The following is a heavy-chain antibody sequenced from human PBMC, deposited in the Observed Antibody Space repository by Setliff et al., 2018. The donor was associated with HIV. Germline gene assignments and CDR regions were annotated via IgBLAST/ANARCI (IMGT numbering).Heavy chain of an antibody. CDR1: GGSISSDTFY. D-gene: IGHD4-17*01. Sequence: PSETLSLTCTVSGGSISSDTFYWSWIRQPAGKGLEWIGHVYARGNTNYNPSLKSRVTISVDTSKSQFSLKLSSVTAADTAVYYCARDRYGGKGRFDYWGQGTLVTVSS. CDR3: ARDRYGGKGRFDY. CDR2: VYARGNT. J-gene: IGHJ4*02. V-gene: IGHV4-61*09.